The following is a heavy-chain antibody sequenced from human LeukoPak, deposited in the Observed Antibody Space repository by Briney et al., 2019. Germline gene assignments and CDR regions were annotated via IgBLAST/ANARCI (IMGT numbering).Heavy chain of an antibody. CDR3: ARCYGGNVH. J-gene: IGHJ4*02. Sequence: GESLKIPCKVSGYSFTSYWLGCVRQMLGKVLEWMGIIYSGDSDTRFGPVFQGLVTISADKSISCVYLQWSSLKATDTAMYYCARCYGGNVHWGQGTLV. D-gene: IGHD4-23*01. V-gene: IGHV5-51*01. CDR1: GYSFTSYW. CDR2: IYSGDSDT.